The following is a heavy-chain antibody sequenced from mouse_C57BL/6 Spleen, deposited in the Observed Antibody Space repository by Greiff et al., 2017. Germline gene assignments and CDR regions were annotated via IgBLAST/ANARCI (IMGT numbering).Heavy chain of an antibody. Sequence: EVKLMESGGGLVKPGGSLKLSCAASGFTFSSYAMSWVRQTPEKRLEWVATISDGGSYTYYPDNVKGRFTISRDNAKNNLYLQMSHLKSEDTAMYYCARDQASYYDGSSYGYAMDYWGQGTSVTFSS. J-gene: IGHJ4*01. CDR2: ISDGGSYT. D-gene: IGHD1-1*01. CDR3: ARDQASYYDGSSYGYAMDY. CDR1: GFTFSSYA. V-gene: IGHV5-4*01.